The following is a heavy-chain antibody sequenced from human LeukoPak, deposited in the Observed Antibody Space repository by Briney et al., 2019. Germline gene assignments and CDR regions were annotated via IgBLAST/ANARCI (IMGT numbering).Heavy chain of an antibody. CDR1: GFTFSSYA. V-gene: IGHV3-30-3*01. CDR2: ISYDGSNK. J-gene: IGHJ4*02. Sequence: GSLRLSCAASGFTFSSYAMHWVRQAPGKGLEWVAVISYDGSNKYYADSVKDRFTISRDNSKNTLYLQMNSLRAEDTAVYYCARESTLGTMVRGAFDYWGQGTLVTVSS. D-gene: IGHD3-10*01. CDR3: ARESTLGTMVRGAFDY.